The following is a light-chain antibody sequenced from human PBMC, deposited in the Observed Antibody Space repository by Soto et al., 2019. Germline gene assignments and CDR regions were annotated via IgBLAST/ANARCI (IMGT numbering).Light chain of an antibody. CDR2: EVS. CDR3: QSYDSSLSGSI. CDR1: SSDVGGYKY. V-gene: IGLV2-14*01. J-gene: IGLJ1*01. Sequence: QSALTQPASVSGSPGQSITISCTGTSSDVGGYKYVSWYQQHPGKAPKVMLYEVSSRPSGVPDRFSGSKSGTSASLAITGLQAEDEADYYCQSYDSSLSGSIFGTGTKLTVL.